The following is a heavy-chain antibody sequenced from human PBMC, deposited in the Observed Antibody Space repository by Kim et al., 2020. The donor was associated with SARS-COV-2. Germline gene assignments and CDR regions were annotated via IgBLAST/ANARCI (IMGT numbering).Heavy chain of an antibody. CDR2: IISDGSST. CDR3: ARGGPGLGGVLWFGEDASGYYYYYGMDV. CDR1: GFTFSSYW. V-gene: IGHV3-74*01. D-gene: IGHD3-10*01. Sequence: GGSLRLSCAASGFTFSSYWLHWVRQAPGKGLVWVSGIISDGSSTSYADSVKGRFTISGDNAKNTLYLQMNSLRAEDTAVYYCARGGPGLGGVLWFGEDASGYYYYYGMDVWGQGTTVTVSS. J-gene: IGHJ6*02.